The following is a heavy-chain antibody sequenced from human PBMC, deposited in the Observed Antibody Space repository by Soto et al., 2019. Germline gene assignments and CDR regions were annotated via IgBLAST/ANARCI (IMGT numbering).Heavy chain of an antibody. CDR3: ARLDRSTSEIGV. Sequence: QVQLQESGPGLLKPSETLSLTCTLSGDSVSSGASHWTWIRKSPGKGLEWIGYIHHHATADRNPPLKSRVGISVDTSKNQFSLKLTSATTADTAVYYWARLDRSTSEIGVWGQWTTVTVSS. V-gene: IGHV4-61*08. J-gene: IGHJ6*02. CDR2: IHHHATA. D-gene: IGHD3-22*01. CDR1: GDSVSSGASH.